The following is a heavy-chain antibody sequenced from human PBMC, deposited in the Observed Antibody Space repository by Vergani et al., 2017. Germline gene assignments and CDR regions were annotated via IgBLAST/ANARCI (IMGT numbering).Heavy chain of an antibody. Sequence: EVQLLESGAEVKKPGESLKISCKGSGYSFTSYWIGWVRQMPGKGLEWMGIIYPGDSDTRYSPSFQGQVTISADKSISTAYLQWSSLKASDTAMYYCARQRAGVVVPTNWFDPWGQGTLVTVSS. CDR2: IYPGDSDT. CDR3: ARQRAGVVVPTNWFDP. J-gene: IGHJ5*02. V-gene: IGHV5-51*01. CDR1: GYSFTSYW. D-gene: IGHD2-2*01.